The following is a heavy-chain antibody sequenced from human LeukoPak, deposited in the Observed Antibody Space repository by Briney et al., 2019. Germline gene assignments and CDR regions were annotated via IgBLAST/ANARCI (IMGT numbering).Heavy chain of an antibody. CDR2: INHSGST. D-gene: IGHD4-23*01. V-gene: IGHV4-34*01. CDR3: ATLIGGKVGY. J-gene: IGHJ4*02. Sequence: SETLSLTCAVYGGSFSGYYWSWIRQPPGKGLEWIGEINHSGSTNYNPSLKSRVTISVDTSKNQFSLKLSSVTAADTAVYYCATLIGGKVGYWGQGTLVTVSS. CDR1: GGSFSGYY.